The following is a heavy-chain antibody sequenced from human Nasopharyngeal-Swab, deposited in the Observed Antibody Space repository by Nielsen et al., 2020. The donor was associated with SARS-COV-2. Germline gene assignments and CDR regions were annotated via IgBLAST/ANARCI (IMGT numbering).Heavy chain of an antibody. V-gene: IGHV3-48*03. Sequence: GESLKISCVVSGFTFSDYEMNWVRQVPGKGLEWISFISRSAATIYYADSVKGRFTISRDNAKNALYLQLSDLRPEDTAVYYCARNGGPLSDYYFYYAMDVWGQGTSVTVSS. CDR3: ARNGGPLSDYYFYYAMDV. J-gene: IGHJ6*02. CDR2: ISRSAATI. D-gene: IGHD3-16*02. CDR1: GFTFSDYE.